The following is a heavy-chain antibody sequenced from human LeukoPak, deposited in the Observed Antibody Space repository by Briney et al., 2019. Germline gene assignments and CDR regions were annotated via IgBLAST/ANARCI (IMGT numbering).Heavy chain of an antibody. D-gene: IGHD1-7*01. Sequence: SETLSLTCTVSGGSISSYYWSWIRQPPGKGLEWIGYIYYSGSTNYNPSLKSRVTISVDTSKNQFSLKLSSVTAADTAVYYCASSDPNYDAFDIWGQGTMVTVSS. V-gene: IGHV4-59*01. CDR3: ASSDPNYDAFDI. CDR1: GGSISSYY. CDR2: IYYSGST. J-gene: IGHJ3*02.